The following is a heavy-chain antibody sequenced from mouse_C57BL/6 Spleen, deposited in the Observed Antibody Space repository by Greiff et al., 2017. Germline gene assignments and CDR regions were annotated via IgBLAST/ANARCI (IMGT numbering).Heavy chain of an antibody. CDR2: IDPNSGGT. CDR1: GYTFTSYW. V-gene: IGHV1-72*01. J-gene: IGHJ2*01. CDR3: ARPSITTVGATWDYFDY. D-gene: IGHD1-1*01. Sequence: QVQLQQPGAELVKPGASVKLSCKASGYTFTSYWMHWVKQRPGRGLEWIGRIDPNSGGTKYNEKFKSKATLTVDKPSSTAYMQLSSLTSEDSAVYYCARPSITTVGATWDYFDYWGQGTTLTVSS.